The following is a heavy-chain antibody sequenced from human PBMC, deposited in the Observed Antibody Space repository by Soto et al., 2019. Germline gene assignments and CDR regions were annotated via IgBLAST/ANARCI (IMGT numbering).Heavy chain of an antibody. V-gene: IGHV3-30*18. D-gene: IGHD6-19*01. Sequence: PRGYLRLSYAASGLTFSSYGMHWVRQAPGKGLEWVAVISYDGSNKYYADSVKGRFTISRDNSKNTLYLQMNSLRAEDTAVYYCAKAGTTYSSGWPFDYWGQGA. CDR2: ISYDGSNK. J-gene: IGHJ4*02. CDR3: AKAGTTYSSGWPFDY. CDR1: GLTFSSYG.